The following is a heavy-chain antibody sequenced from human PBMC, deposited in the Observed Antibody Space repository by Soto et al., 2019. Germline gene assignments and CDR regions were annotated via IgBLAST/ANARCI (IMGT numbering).Heavy chain of an antibody. D-gene: IGHD3-22*01. CDR3: AREAYDSRGCVDY. Sequence: QVQLQESGPGLVKPSQTLSLTCTVSGGSISSGGYYWSWIRQHPGKGLEWIGYIYYSGRTYYNPSLKSRVTISVDTSKNQFSLKLSSVTAADTAVYYCAREAYDSRGCVDYWGQGTLVTVSS. V-gene: IGHV4-31*03. J-gene: IGHJ4*02. CDR2: IYYSGRT. CDR1: GGSISSGGYY.